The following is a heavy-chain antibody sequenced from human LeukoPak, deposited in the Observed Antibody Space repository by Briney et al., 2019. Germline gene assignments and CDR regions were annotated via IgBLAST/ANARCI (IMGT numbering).Heavy chain of an antibody. Sequence: GALRLSCAASGFTFSSYSMNWVRQAPGKGLEWVSSISSSSSYVYYADSVKGRFTISRDNAKNSLYLQMNSRRAEDTAVYYCATGPPFDIWGQGTMVTVSS. CDR3: ATGPPFDI. V-gene: IGHV3-21*01. CDR2: ISSSSSYV. J-gene: IGHJ3*02. CDR1: GFTFSSYS.